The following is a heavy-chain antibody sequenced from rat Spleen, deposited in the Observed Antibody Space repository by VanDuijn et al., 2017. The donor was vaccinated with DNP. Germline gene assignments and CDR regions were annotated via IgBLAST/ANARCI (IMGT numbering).Heavy chain of an antibody. CDR1: GFTFNNDW. CDR3: TTHGSIATISTGAMDV. V-gene: IGHV5-31*01. CDR2: ITTGGDIT. D-gene: IGHD1-2*01. J-gene: IGHJ4*01. Sequence: EVQLVESGGDPVQPGRSLTLSCVVSGFTFNNDWMTWVRQVPGKGLEWVASITTGGDITYYPDSVKGRFTVSRDHAKNTLYLQMDSLRSEDTATYYCTTHGSIATISTGAMDVWGQGTSVTVSS.